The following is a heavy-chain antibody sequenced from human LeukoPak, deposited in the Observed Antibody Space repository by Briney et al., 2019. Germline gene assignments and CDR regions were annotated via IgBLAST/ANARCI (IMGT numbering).Heavy chain of an antibody. CDR1: GFSFDAYA. J-gene: IGHJ1*01. D-gene: IGHD6-13*01. CDR3: AKDSGYRQLPAEFFHH. Sequence: GGSLRLSCGASGFSFDAYAMHWVRQVPGKGLEGVSLISGDGGSTDCIESVKGRFTISRDNNRNSLYLQMTTLRTEDTALYFCAKDSGYRQLPAEFFHHWGQGTLVTVSS. V-gene: IGHV3-43*02. CDR2: ISGDGGST.